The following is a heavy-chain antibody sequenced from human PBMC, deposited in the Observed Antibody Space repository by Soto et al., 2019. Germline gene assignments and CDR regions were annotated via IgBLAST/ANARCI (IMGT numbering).Heavy chain of an antibody. D-gene: IGHD2-15*01. V-gene: IGHV4-31*03. CDR3: ARQDIVVVVAAAPTGGSFDP. J-gene: IGHJ5*02. CDR2: NYYSGST. CDR1: GGSISSGGYY. Sequence: QVQLQESGPGLVKPSQTLSLTCTVSGGSISSGGYYWSWIRQHPGKGLEWIGYNYYSGSTYYNPSLKSRVTISVDTSKNQFSLKLSSVTAADTAVYYCARQDIVVVVAAAPTGGSFDPWGQGTLVTVSS.